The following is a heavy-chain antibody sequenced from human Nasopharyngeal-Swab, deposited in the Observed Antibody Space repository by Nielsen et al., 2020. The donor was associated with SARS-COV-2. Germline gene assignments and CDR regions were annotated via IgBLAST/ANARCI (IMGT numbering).Heavy chain of an antibody. V-gene: IGHV3-13*01. CDR3: ARDRVDSSSWGYYYYGMDV. J-gene: IGHJ6*02. CDR1: GFTFSSYD. CDR2: IGTAGDT. Sequence: GESLKISCAASGFTFSSYDMHWVRQAPGKGLEWVSAIGTAGDTYYPGSVKGRFTISGENAKNSLYLQMNSLRAGDTAVYYCARDRVDSSSWGYYYYGMDVWGQGTTVTVSS. D-gene: IGHD6-13*01.